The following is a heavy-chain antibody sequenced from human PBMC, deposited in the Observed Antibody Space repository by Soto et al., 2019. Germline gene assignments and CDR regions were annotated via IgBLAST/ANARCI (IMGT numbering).Heavy chain of an antibody. Sequence: EVQLVESGGGLVQPGRSLRLSCAASGFTFDDYAMHWVRQAPGKGLEWVSGISWNSGIIDYADSVKGRFTISRDNAKNSLYLQMNSLRAEDTALYYCAKVYSYGVLEPLGYWGQGTPVTVSS. J-gene: IGHJ4*02. CDR2: ISWNSGII. V-gene: IGHV3-9*01. CDR1: GFTFDDYA. CDR3: AKVYSYGVLEPLGY. D-gene: IGHD5-18*01.